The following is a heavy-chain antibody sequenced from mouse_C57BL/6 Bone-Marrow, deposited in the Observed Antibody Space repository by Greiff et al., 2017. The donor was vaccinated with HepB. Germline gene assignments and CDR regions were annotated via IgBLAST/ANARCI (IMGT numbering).Heavy chain of an antibody. CDR1: GYTFTSYG. CDR3: ARSLITTVVANDY. D-gene: IGHD1-1*01. V-gene: IGHV1-81*01. Sequence: QVQLQQSGAELARPGASVKLSCKASGYTFTSYGISWVKQRTGQGLEWIGEIYPRSGNTYYNEKFKGKATLTADKSSSTAYMELRSLTSEDAAVYFCARSLITTVVANDYWGQGTTLTVSS. J-gene: IGHJ2*01. CDR2: IYPRSGNT.